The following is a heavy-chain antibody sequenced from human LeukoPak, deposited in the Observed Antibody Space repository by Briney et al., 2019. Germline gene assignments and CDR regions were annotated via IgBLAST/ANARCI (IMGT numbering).Heavy chain of an antibody. D-gene: IGHD2-8*01. V-gene: IGHV3-23*01. J-gene: IGHJ3*02. CDR3: ATEGSVSDDAFDI. Sequence: PGGSLRLSCAASGSTFSSYAMSWVRQAPGKRLEWVSAISGSGGSTYYADSVKGRFTISRDNSKNTLYLQMNSLRAEDTAVYYCATEGSVSDDAFDIWGQGTMVTVSS. CDR1: GSTFSSYA. CDR2: ISGSGGST.